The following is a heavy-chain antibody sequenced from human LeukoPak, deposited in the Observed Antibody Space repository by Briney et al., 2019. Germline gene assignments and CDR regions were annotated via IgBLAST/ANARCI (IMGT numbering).Heavy chain of an antibody. CDR1: GFTFSSYS. D-gene: IGHD3-10*01. CDR2: ISSGSTYI. Sequence: PGGSLRLSCAASGFTFSSYSMNWVRQAPGKGLEWVSSISSGSTYIYYADSVKGRFTISRDNAKNSLYLQMNSLRAEDTAVYYCARSSSSGSYGGTFDYWGQGTLVTVSS. J-gene: IGHJ4*02. CDR3: ARSSSSGSYGGTFDY. V-gene: IGHV3-21*01.